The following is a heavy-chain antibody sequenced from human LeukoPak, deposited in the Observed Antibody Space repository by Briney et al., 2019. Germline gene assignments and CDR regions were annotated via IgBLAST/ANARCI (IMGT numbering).Heavy chain of an antibody. V-gene: IGHV1-24*01. J-gene: IGHJ4*02. Sequence: ASVKVSCKVSGYTLTELPMHWVRQAPGKGLEWMGGFDPEDGETIYAQKFQGRVTMTEDTSTDTAYMELSSLRSEDTAVYYCATVGIYYGSGSYRHWGQGTLVTVSS. CDR1: GYTLTELP. D-gene: IGHD3-10*01. CDR2: FDPEDGET. CDR3: ATVGIYYGSGSYRH.